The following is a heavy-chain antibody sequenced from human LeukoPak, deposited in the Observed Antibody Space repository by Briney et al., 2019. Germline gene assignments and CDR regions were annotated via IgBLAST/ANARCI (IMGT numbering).Heavy chain of an antibody. J-gene: IGHJ4*02. CDR2: ISAYNGTT. CDR3: ARSSLAVAGSVFDY. CDR1: GYTFTSYG. D-gene: IGHD6-19*01. Sequence: ASVKVSCKASGYTFTSYGISWVRRAPGQGLEWMGWISAYNGTTHYAQKLQGRVTMTTDTSTSTAHMELRSLRSDDTAVYYCARSSLAVAGSVFDYWGQGTLVTVSS. V-gene: IGHV1-18*01.